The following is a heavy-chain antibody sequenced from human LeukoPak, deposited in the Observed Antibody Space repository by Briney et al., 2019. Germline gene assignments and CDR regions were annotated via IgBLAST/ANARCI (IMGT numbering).Heavy chain of an antibody. CDR3: VRVEYSSSYYFGS. CDR2: TYYRAQWFN. V-gene: IGHV6-1*01. D-gene: IGHD6-6*01. Sequence: SQTLSLTCAISGEXVSSNTAAWHWIRQSPSRGLEWLGKTYYRAQWFNHYAESESVKSRVAINPDTSKNQVSLQLNSVAPEDTAVYYWVRVEYSSSYYFGSWGQGTLVTVSS. CDR1: GEXVSSNTAA. J-gene: IGHJ4*02.